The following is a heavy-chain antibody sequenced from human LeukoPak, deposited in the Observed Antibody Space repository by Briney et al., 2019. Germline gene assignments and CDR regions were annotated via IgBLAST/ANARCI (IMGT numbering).Heavy chain of an antibody. J-gene: IGHJ5*02. D-gene: IGHD3-10*01. CDR1: GYTFTSYD. V-gene: IGHV1-8*01. CDR3: ARGRPTYYGSGSYWFDP. Sequence: GASVKVSCKASGYTFTSYDINWVRQATGQGLEWMGWMNPNSGNTGYAQKFQGRVTMTRNTSISTAYMELSSLRSEDTAVYHCARGRPTYYGSGSYWFDPWGQGTLVTVSS. CDR2: MNPNSGNT.